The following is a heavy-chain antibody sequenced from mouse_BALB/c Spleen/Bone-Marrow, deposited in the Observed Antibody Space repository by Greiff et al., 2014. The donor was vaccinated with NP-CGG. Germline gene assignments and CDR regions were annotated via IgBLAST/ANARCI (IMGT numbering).Heavy chain of an antibody. V-gene: IGHV1-14*01. CDR2: INPYNDGT. CDR1: GYTFTSYV. CDR3: ARQGVDYFDY. Sequence: EVQLVESGPELVKPGASVKMSCKASGYTFTSYVMHWVKQKPGQGLEWIGYINPYNDGTKYNEKFKGKATLTSDKSSSTAYMKLSSQTSEDSAVYYCARQGVDYFDYWGQGTTLTVSS. J-gene: IGHJ2*01.